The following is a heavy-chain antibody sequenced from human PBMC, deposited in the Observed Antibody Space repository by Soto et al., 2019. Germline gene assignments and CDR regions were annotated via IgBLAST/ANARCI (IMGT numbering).Heavy chain of an antibody. Sequence: QVQLVESGGGVVQPGRSLRLSCAASGFTFSSYGMHWVRQAPGKGLAWVAVIWYDGSNKYYADSVKGRFTISRDNSKNPLYLQMNSLRAEDTAVYYCARTYSRPVTTPYYYYGMDVWGQGTTVTVSS. J-gene: IGHJ6*02. CDR1: GFTFSSYG. CDR3: ARTYSRPVTTPYYYYGMDV. CDR2: IWYDGSNK. D-gene: IGHD4-17*01. V-gene: IGHV3-33*01.